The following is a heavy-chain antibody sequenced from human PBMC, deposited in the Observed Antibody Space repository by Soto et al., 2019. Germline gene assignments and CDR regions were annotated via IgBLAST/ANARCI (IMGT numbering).Heavy chain of an antibody. V-gene: IGHV3-33*01. J-gene: IGHJ4*02. D-gene: IGHD3-22*01. CDR3: ARDFTYYFDIR. CDR1: GFTLSNYG. CDR2: IWYDGSNE. Sequence: QVQLVESGGGVVQPGRSLRLSCAASGFTLSNYGMHWVRQAPGKGLEGVAVIWYDGSNENYADSVKGRFSIYRDNSKNTLYLQMNTLRAGDTAVYYCARDFTYYFDIRGGQGTLVTVSS.